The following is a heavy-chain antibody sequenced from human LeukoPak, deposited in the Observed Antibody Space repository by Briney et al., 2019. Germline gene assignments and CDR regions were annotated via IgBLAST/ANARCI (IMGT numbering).Heavy chain of an antibody. Sequence: GRSLRLSCAASGFTFSSYAMHWVRQAPGKGLEWVAVISYDGSNKYYADSVKGRFTISRDDSKNTLYLQMNSLKTEDTAVYYCTTGAMVFDCWGQGTLVTVSS. D-gene: IGHD2-8*01. CDR1: GFTFSSYA. CDR3: TTGAMVFDC. V-gene: IGHV3-30-3*01. CDR2: ISYDGSNK. J-gene: IGHJ4*02.